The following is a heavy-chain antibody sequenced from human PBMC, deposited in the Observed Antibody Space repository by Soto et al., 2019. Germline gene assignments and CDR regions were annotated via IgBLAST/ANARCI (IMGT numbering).Heavy chain of an antibody. V-gene: IGHV3-30*18. D-gene: IGHD2-21*01. CDR1: GFTLSNIG. J-gene: IGHJ4*02. Sequence: QVQLVESGGGVVQPGTSLRLACAASGFTLSNIGMQWVRQAPGKGLEWVAVISAGGNTKYYADSVKGRFTISRDNSKNTLFLQMNSLRTADTAVYYCAKESGGERYAAYLDLWGQGTLVTVSA. CDR2: ISAGGNTK. CDR3: AKESGGERYAAYLDL.